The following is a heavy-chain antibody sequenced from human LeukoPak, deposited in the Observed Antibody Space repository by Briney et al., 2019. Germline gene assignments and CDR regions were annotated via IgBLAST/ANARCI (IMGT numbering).Heavy chain of an antibody. CDR3: ARDLARFGENLFDY. CDR2: ISSTGNTI. Sequence: GGSLRLSCAASGFTFSSYEMNWVRQAPGKGLEWVSYISSTGNTIYYADSVKGRFTISRDNAKNSLYLQMNSLRAEDTAIYYCARDLARFGENLFDYWGQGTLVTVSS. CDR1: GFTFSSYE. D-gene: IGHD3-10*01. V-gene: IGHV3-48*03. J-gene: IGHJ4*02.